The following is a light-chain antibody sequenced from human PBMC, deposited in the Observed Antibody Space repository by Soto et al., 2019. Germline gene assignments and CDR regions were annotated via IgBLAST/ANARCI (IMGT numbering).Light chain of an antibody. Sequence: QSALTQPASVSGSAGQSITISCSGTMRDVGAYNLVSWYQQHPGTAPKLIIYEVRNRPSGISSRFSGSRSGNTASLTISGLQSEDEGDYFCTSFTSSSTQVFGTGTKV. CDR2: EVR. CDR3: TSFTSSSTQV. J-gene: IGLJ1*01. V-gene: IGLV2-14*01. CDR1: MRDVGAYNL.